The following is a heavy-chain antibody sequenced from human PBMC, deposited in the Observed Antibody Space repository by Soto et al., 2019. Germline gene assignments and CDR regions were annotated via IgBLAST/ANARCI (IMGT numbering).Heavy chain of an antibody. CDR1: GGSFSGYY. CDR3: ARAELGYCSGGSCYRSFYFDY. J-gene: IGHJ4*02. D-gene: IGHD2-15*01. V-gene: IGHV4-34*01. CDR2: INHSGST. Sequence: SETLSLTCAVYGGSFSGYYWSWIRQPPGKGLEWIGEINHSGSTNYNPSLKSRVTISVETSKNQFSLKLGPVTAADTAVYYCARAELGYCSGGSCYRSFYFDYWGQGTLVTVS.